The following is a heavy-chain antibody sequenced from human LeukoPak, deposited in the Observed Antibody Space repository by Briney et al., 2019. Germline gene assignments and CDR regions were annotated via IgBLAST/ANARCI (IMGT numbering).Heavy chain of an antibody. CDR2: ISWNSGSL. D-gene: IGHD3-10*01. CDR3: AKDRGATFYYGSGSFDF. J-gene: IGHJ4*02. CDR1: GFTFADYA. V-gene: IGHV3-9*01. Sequence: GRSLRLSCAASGFTFADYAMHWARQAPGKGLEWVSDISWNSGSLGYADSVKGRFTISRDNAKNSLYLQMNSLRAEDTALYYCAKDRGATFYYGSGSFDFWGQGTLVTVSS.